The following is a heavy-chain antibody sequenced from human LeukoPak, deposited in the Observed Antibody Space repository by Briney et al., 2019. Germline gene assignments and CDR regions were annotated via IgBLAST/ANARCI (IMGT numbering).Heavy chain of an antibody. CDR2: IYYSGST. CDR1: GGSISSHY. D-gene: IGHD2-2*01. V-gene: IGHV4-59*11. CDR3: ARVWDIVVVPAFDP. J-gene: IGHJ5*02. Sequence: SETLSLTCTVSGGSISSHYWSWIRQPPGKGLEWVGYIYYSGSTNYNPSLKSRVTISVETSKKQFSLKLSSVTAADTAVYYCARVWDIVVVPAFDPWGQGTLVTVSS.